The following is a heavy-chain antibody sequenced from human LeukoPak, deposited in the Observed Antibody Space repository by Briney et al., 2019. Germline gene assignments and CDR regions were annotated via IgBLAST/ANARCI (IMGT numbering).Heavy chain of an antibody. V-gene: IGHV3-74*01. D-gene: IGHD6-6*01. CDR3: ARGPNSNWSGLDS. CDR2: ISPTRSTT. CDR1: GFSFSGHW. Sequence: GGSLRLSCTASGFSFSGHWMHWARQLPGKGLVWVSRISPTRSTTSYADSVKGRFTVSRDNAKNTLYPQVNNLRAEDTAVYYCARGPNSNWSGLDSWGQGTLLTVSS. J-gene: IGHJ4*02.